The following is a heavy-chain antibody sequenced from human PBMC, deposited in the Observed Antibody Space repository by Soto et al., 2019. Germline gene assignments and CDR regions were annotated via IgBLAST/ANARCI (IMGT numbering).Heavy chain of an antibody. D-gene: IGHD6-19*01. CDR1: GGSISSYY. CDR2: IYYSGST. V-gene: IGHV4-59*01. CDR3: ARDVDYGVSGWGFYGMDV. J-gene: IGHJ6*02. Sequence: PSETLSLTCTVSGGSISSYYWSWIRQPPGKGLEWIGYIYYSGSTNYNPSLKSRVTISVDTSKNQFSLKLSSVTAADTAVYYCARDVDYGVSGWGFYGMDVWGQGSTVSVSS.